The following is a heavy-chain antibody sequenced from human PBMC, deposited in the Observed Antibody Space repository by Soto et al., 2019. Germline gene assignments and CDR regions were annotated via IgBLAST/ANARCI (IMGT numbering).Heavy chain of an antibody. D-gene: IGHD3-22*01. CDR3: ARPYYYDSSGYYFDY. Sequence: PGESLNISCKGSGYSFTSYWIGWVRQITGKGLEWMGIIYPGDSDTRYSPSFQGQVTISADKSISTAYLQWSSLKASDTAMYYCARPYYYDSSGYYFDYWGQGTLVTVSS. CDR1: GYSFTSYW. V-gene: IGHV5-51*01. CDR2: IYPGDSDT. J-gene: IGHJ4*02.